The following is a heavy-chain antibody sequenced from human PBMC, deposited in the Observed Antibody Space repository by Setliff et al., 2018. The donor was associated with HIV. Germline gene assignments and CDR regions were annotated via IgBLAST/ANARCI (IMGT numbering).Heavy chain of an antibody. V-gene: IGHV3-11*04. J-gene: IGHJ4*02. CDR1: GFTLSDYY. CDR3: ARIYGSGTYYDFDY. D-gene: IGHD3-10*01. Sequence: GSLRLSCVVSGFTLSDYYMSWIRQPQGKGLEWVSYSSPSGETIYYADSVKGRFTISRDYAKNSLYLHMNSLRVEDTAVYYCARIYGSGTYYDFDYWGQGTLVTVSS. CDR2: SSPSGETI.